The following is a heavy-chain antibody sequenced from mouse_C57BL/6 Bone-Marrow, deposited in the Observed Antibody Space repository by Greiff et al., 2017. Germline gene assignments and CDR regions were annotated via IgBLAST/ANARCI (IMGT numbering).Heavy chain of an antibody. V-gene: IGHV1-76*01. CDR3: ARYTTVVASFFYYAMDY. Sequence: VKLMESGAELVRPGASVKLSCKASGYTFTDYYINWVKQRPGQGLEWIARIYPGSGNTYYNEKFKGKATLTAEKSSSTAYMEPRRLTSEDSVVYFCARYTTVVASFFYYAMDYWGQGTSVTVSS. D-gene: IGHD1-1*01. CDR1: GYTFTDYY. CDR2: IYPGSGNT. J-gene: IGHJ4*01.